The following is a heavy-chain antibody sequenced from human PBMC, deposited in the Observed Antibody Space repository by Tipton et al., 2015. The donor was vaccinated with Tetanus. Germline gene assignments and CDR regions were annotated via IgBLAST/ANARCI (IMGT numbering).Heavy chain of an antibody. CDR2: IYQTDST. D-gene: IGHD6-13*01. J-gene: IGHJ4*02. V-gene: IGHV4-30-2*01. CDR1: GGLITTGGYS. CDR3: AGVTAQRTELYFDH. Sequence: TLSLTCNVSGGLITTGGYSWGWIRQPPGQGLEWLGYIYQTDSTYYNPSVRSRLTLSLQRSKNQVSLKLSSVTAADTAVYFCAGVTAQRTELYFDHWGQGTLVTVSS.